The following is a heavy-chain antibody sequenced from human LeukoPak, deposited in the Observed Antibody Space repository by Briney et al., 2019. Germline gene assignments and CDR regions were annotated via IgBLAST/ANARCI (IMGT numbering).Heavy chain of an antibody. CDR2: IRYDESNK. J-gene: IGHJ6*03. CDR1: GFTFSSYG. Sequence: GGSLRLSCAASGFTFSSYGMHWVRQAPGKGLEWVGFIRYDESNKYYADSVKGRFTISRDNSKNTLYLQMDSLRAEDTAVYYCAKDRNYMDVWGKGTTVTVSS. V-gene: IGHV3-30*02. D-gene: IGHD1-14*01. CDR3: AKDRNYMDV.